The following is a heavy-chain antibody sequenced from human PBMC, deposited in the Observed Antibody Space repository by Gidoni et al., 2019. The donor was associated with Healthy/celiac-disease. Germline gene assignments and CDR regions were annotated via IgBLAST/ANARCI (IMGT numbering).Heavy chain of an antibody. CDR2: ISYDGSNK. J-gene: IGHJ4*02. CDR3: AKDTEGSTHA. D-gene: IGHD2-8*01. V-gene: IGHV3-30*18. Sequence: QVQLVESGGGVVQPGRSLRLSCAAYGFTFSSYGMHWVRQAPGTGLEWVAVISYDGSNKYYADSVKGRFTISRDNSKNTLYLQMNSLRAEDTAVYYCAKDTEGSTHAWGQGTLVTVSS. CDR1: GFTFSSYG.